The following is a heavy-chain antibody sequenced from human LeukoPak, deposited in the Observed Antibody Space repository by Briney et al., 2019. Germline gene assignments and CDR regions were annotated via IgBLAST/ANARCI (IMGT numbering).Heavy chain of an antibody. CDR3: AKETSYCSGGSCYPDY. Sequence: PGGSLRLSCAASGFTVSSNYMSWVRQAPGKGLEWVSVIYSGGSTYYADSVKGRFTISRDNSKNTLYLQMNSLRAEDTAVYYCAKETSYCSGGSCYPDYWGQGTLVTVSS. CDR1: GFTVSSNY. J-gene: IGHJ4*02. D-gene: IGHD2-15*01. CDR2: IYSGGST. V-gene: IGHV3-53*01.